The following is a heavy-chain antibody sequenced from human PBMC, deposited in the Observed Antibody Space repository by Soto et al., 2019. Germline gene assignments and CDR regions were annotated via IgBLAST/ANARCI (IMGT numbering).Heavy chain of an antibody. D-gene: IGHD6-6*01. J-gene: IGHJ6*02. V-gene: IGHV4-31*03. CDR1: PDSMNSGGYY. CDR2: IYSNGDT. CDR3: ARRGGSSSGYYYYAFDV. Sequence: SQTLSLTCSVSPDSMNSGGYYWSWIRQHPGKGLEWIGYIYSNGDTYYNPSLKSRVTISVDTSKNQFSLNLTSVTAADTAVYYCARRGGSSSGYYYYAFDVWGQGPTVTVSS.